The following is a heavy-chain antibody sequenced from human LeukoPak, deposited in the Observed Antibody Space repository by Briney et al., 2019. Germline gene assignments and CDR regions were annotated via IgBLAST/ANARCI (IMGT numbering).Heavy chain of an antibody. CDR2: IYYSGST. J-gene: IGHJ2*01. Sequence: SETLSLTCTVSGGSISSSSYYWGWIRQPPGKGLEWIGSIYYSGSTYYNPSLKSRVTISVDTSKNQFSLKLSSVTAADTAVYYCARGMEWQWLVWGYFDLWGRGTLVTVSS. CDR3: ARGMEWQWLVWGYFDL. D-gene: IGHD6-19*01. CDR1: GGSISSSSYY. V-gene: IGHV4-39*07.